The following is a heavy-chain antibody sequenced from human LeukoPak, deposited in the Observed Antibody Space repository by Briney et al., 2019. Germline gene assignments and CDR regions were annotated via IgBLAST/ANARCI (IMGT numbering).Heavy chain of an antibody. CDR1: GGSFSGYY. D-gene: IGHD2-2*01. CDR2: INHSGST. V-gene: IGHV4-34*01. J-gene: IGHJ5*02. Sequence: PSETLSLTCAVYGGSFSGYYWSWIRQPPGKGLEWIGEINHSGSTNYNPSLKSRVTISVDTSKNQFSLKLSSVTAADTAVYYCARGRRDIVVVPAACPFFGRNNWFDPWGQGTLVTVSS. CDR3: ARGRRDIVVVPAACPFFGRNNWFDP.